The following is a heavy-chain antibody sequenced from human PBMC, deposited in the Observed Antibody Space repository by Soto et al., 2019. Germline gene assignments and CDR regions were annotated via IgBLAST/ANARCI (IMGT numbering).Heavy chain of an antibody. CDR1: GFTFSSYG. CDR3: AKDLNIVVVPAAYYYYGMDV. CDR2: ISYDGSNK. Sequence: QPGGSLRLSCAASGFTFSSYGMHWVRQAPGKGLEWVAVISYDGSNKYYADSVKGRFTISRDNSKNTLYLQMNSLRAEDTAVYYCAKDLNIVVVPAAYYYYGMDVWGQGTTVTVSS. V-gene: IGHV3-30*18. D-gene: IGHD2-2*01. J-gene: IGHJ6*02.